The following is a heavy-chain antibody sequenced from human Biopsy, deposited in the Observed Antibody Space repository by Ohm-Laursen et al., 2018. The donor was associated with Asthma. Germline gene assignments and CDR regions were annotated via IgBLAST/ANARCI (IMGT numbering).Heavy chain of an antibody. D-gene: IGHD6-19*01. CDR3: AREGVAGTHIED. CDR1: GFTFDDYA. CDR2: ISYDGSSI. Sequence: RSLRLSCAASGFTFDDYAMHWVRQAPGKGLEWVAVISYDGSSIYYADSVKGRFTISRDNSKNTLSLQMNSLTAEDTAVYYCAREGVAGTHIEDWGQGTLVTVSS. J-gene: IGHJ4*02. V-gene: IGHV3-30-3*01.